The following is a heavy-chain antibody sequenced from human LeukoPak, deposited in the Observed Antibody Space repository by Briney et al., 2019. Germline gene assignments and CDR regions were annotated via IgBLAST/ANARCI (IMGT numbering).Heavy chain of an antibody. CDR2: IIPIFGTA. D-gene: IGHD3-22*01. V-gene: IGHV1-69*05. J-gene: IGHJ4*02. Sequence: SVKVSCKASGGTFSSYAISWVRQAPGQGLEWMGGIIPIFGTANYAQKFQGRVTITTDESTSTAYMELSSLRSEDTAVYYCAVATYYYDSSGYFDYWGQGTLVTVSS. CDR1: GGTFSSYA. CDR3: AVATYYYDSSGYFDY.